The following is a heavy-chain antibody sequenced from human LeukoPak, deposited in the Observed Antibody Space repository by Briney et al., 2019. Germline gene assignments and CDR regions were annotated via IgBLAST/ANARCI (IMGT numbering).Heavy chain of an antibody. CDR1: GGSFSGYY. CDR3: ARGNDFWSGYYGMDV. Sequence: SETLSLTCAVYGGSFSGYYWSWNRQPPGKGLEWIGEINHSGSTNYNPSLKSRVTISVDTSKNQFSLKLSSVTAADTAVYYCARGNDFWSGYYGMDVWGQGTTVTVSS. CDR2: INHSGST. D-gene: IGHD3-3*01. V-gene: IGHV4-34*01. J-gene: IGHJ6*02.